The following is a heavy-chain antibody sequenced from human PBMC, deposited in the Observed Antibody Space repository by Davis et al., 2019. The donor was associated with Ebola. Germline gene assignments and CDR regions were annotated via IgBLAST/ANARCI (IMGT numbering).Heavy chain of an antibody. V-gene: IGHV1-18*01. J-gene: IGHJ4*02. CDR3: ARDPRRAYFGVAFDY. Sequence: ASVKGSCKASGYTFTSYGISWVRQAPGQGLEWIGWISAYNGNTNYAQKLQGRVTMTTDTSTSTAYMELRSLRSDDTAVYYCARDPRRAYFGVAFDYWGQGTLVTVSS. CDR1: GYTFTSYG. CDR2: ISAYNGNT. D-gene: IGHD3-3*01.